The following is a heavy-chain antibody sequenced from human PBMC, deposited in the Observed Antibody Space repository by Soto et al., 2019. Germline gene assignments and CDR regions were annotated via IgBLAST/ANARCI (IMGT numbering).Heavy chain of an antibody. CDR3: AKVLSGYDYGSDY. CDR2: ISYDGSNK. J-gene: IGHJ4*02. CDR1: GFTFSSYG. Sequence: PGGSLRLSCAASGFTFSSYGMHWVRQAPGKGLEWMAVISYDGSNKYYADSVKGRFTISRDNSKNTLYLQMNSLRAEDTAVYYCAKVLSGYDYGSDYWGQGTLVTVSS. V-gene: IGHV3-30*18. D-gene: IGHD5-12*01.